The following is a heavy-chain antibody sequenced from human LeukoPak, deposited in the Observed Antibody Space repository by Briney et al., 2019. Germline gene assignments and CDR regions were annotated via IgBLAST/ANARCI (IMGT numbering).Heavy chain of an antibody. J-gene: IGHJ4*02. V-gene: IGHV4-59*01. CDR3: ATWIQLPQGYFDY. CDR2: IYSGGNT. Sequence: SETLSLTCTVSGGSISSSYRSWIRQPPGKGLEWIGYIYSGGNTNYNPSLKSRVTISVDTSKNQFSLRLYSVTAADTAVYYCATWIQLPQGYFDYWGQGNLVTVSS. CDR1: GGSISSSY. D-gene: IGHD5-18*01.